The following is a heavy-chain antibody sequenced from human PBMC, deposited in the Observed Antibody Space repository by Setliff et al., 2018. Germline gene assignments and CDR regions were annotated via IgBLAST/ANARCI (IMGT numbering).Heavy chain of an antibody. J-gene: IGHJ4*02. D-gene: IGHD3-16*01. CDR2: VSFSGTT. CDR3: ARHGGWSPFDF. Sequence: SETLSLTCNVSGASISRTSYYWGWIRQPPGKGLEWSGSVSFSGTTHYNPSLKNRGTISVDKSQTHFSLRLTSVTAADTAVYYCARHGGWSPFDFWGPGALVTVSS. V-gene: IGHV4-39*01. CDR1: GASISRTSYY.